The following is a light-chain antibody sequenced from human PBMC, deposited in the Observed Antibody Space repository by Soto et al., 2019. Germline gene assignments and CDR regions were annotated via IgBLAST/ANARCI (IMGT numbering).Light chain of an antibody. J-gene: IGKJ2*01. V-gene: IGKV1-39*01. Sequence: DLQMTQSPSSLSASVGDRVTITCRASQSISTYLNWYQQKPGKAPRLLIYAASTFQSGVPSSFSGSGSGTDFTLTINSLQPEDFATYYCQQSHSIPYTFGQGTKLEIK. CDR1: QSISTY. CDR2: AAS. CDR3: QQSHSIPYT.